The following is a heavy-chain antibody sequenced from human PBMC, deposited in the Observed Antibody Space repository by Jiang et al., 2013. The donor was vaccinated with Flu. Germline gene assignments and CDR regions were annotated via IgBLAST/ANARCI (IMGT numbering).Heavy chain of an antibody. J-gene: IGHJ3*01. V-gene: IGHV5-51*01. CDR3: ARPQGAFDV. CDR2: IHPGDSET. CDR1: GYRFTNYW. Sequence: VQLVESGAEVKKPGESLRISCKGSGYRFTNYWIGWVRQMPGKGLEWMGIIHPGDSETRYSPSFQGQVTISADKSTSTAYLQWRSLKASDTAMYYCARPQGAFDVWGQGDNGHRLF.